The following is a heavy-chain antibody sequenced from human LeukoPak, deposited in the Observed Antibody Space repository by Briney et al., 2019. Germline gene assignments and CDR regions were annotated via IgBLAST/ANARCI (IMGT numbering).Heavy chain of an antibody. CDR2: INHSGST. CDR3: ARGRWYYGSGSYYPIWFDY. Sequence: SETLSLTCAVYGGSFRGYYWSWIRQPPGKGLEWIGEINHSGSTNYNPSLKSRVTISVDTSKNQFSLKLSSVTAADTAVYYCARGRWYYGSGSYYPIWFDYWGQGTLVTVSS. CDR1: GGSFRGYY. J-gene: IGHJ4*02. D-gene: IGHD3-10*01. V-gene: IGHV4-34*01.